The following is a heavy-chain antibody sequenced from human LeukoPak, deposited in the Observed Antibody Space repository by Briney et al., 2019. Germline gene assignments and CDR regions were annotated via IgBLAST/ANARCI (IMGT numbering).Heavy chain of an antibody. CDR2: ISGSGGST. Sequence: GGSLRLSCAASGFTFSSYAMSWVRQAPGKGLEWVSAISGSGGSTYYADSVKGRFTISRDNSKNTLYLQMNSLRAEDTAVYCCAKGLQWLVGIDAFDIWGQGTMVTVSS. V-gene: IGHV3-23*01. CDR3: AKGLQWLVGIDAFDI. CDR1: GFTFSSYA. D-gene: IGHD6-19*01. J-gene: IGHJ3*02.